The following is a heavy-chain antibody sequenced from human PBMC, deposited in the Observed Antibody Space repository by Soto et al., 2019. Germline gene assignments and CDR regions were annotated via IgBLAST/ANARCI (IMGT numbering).Heavy chain of an antibody. V-gene: IGHV1-69*12. D-gene: IGHD1-26*01. J-gene: IGHJ6*02. Sequence: QVQLVQCGAEVKKPGSSVKVSCKASGGTFSSYAISWVRQAPGQGLEWMGGIIPIFGTANYAQKFQGRVTITADESTSTAYMELSSLRSEDTAVYYCARDRRYSGSYTGRFYYGMDVWGQGTTVTVSS. CDR2: IIPIFGTA. CDR3: ARDRRYSGSYTGRFYYGMDV. CDR1: GGTFSSYA.